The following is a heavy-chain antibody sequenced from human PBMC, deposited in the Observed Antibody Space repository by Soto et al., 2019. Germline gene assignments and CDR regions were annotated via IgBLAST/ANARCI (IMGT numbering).Heavy chain of an antibody. Sequence: PSETLSLTCTVSGGSISSGGYYWSWIRQHPGKGLEWIGYMYNSGSTYHNPSLKSRVTILLDTPKNQFSLKLSSVTDADTVVYYCARLYVGTVTTSPYSQYYYRMDVWGQGTTVTVSS. J-gene: IGHJ6*02. CDR3: ARLYVGTVTTSPYSQYYYRMDV. V-gene: IGHV4-31*03. CDR2: MYNSGST. D-gene: IGHD4-17*01. CDR1: GGSISSGGYY.